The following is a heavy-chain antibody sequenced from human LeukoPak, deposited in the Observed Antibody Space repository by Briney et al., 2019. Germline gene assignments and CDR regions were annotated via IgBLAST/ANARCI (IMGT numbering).Heavy chain of an antibody. CDR1: GYTFTSYY. CDR2: INPSGGNT. Sequence: ASVKVSCKASGYTFTSYYMHWVRQAPGQGLEWMGIINPSGGNTTYAQKFQGRVTMTRSTSISTAYMELSSLRSEDTAVYYCARGLDKPNGDYWGQGTLVTVSS. CDR3: ARGLDKPNGDY. D-gene: IGHD2-2*03. J-gene: IGHJ4*02. V-gene: IGHV1-46*01.